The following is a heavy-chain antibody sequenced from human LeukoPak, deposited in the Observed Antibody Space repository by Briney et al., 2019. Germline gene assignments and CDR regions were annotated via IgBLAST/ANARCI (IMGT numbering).Heavy chain of an antibody. CDR1: GDTFTSYY. Sequence: GASVKVSCKASGDTFTSYYMHWVRQAPGQGLEWMGIINPSGGSTSYAQKFQGRVTMTRDTSTSTVYMELSSLRSEDTAVYYCAWTTISDASLDIWGQGTMVTVSS. V-gene: IGHV1-46*01. J-gene: IGHJ3*02. CDR2: INPSGGST. D-gene: IGHD3-9*01. CDR3: AWTTISDASLDI.